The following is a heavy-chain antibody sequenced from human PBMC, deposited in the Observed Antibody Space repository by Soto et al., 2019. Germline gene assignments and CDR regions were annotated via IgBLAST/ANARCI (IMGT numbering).Heavy chain of an antibody. CDR2: ISYDGNNK. V-gene: IGHV3-30*18. Sequence: QVNLVESGGGVVQPGRSLRLSCEASGFIFSDFGMHWVRQAPGKGLEWVAVISYDGNNKYYAQSEKGRFTISRDNSKNTAFLNKGRLRPEDKAGDYCGEGDLDTAGGKRPDALDFWGPGTMVTVS. CDR3: GEGDLDTAGGKRPDALDF. CDR1: GFIFSDFG. J-gene: IGHJ3*01. D-gene: IGHD5-18*01.